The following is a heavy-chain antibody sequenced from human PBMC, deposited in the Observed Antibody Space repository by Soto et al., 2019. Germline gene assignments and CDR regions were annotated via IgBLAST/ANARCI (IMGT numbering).Heavy chain of an antibody. CDR1: GYTFTRYG. J-gene: IGHJ4*02. CDR3: AREPNYFDY. CDR2: ISAYNGNT. Sequence: QVQLVQSGAEVKKPGASVKVSCKASGYTFTRYGISWVQQAPGQGLEWMGWISAYNGNTKYAQKLQGRVTMTTDTSTSTADMELRSLRSDDTPVYYCAREPNYFDYWGQGTLVTVSS. V-gene: IGHV1-18*01.